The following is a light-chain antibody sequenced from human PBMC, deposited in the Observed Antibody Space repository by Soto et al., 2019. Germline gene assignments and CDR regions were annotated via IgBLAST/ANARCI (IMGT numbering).Light chain of an antibody. CDR2: DNN. CDR3: GTWDSSLSVYV. CDR1: SSNIGNNY. Sequence: QSVLTQPPSVSAAPGQKVTISCSGSSSNIGNNYVPWYQQLPGTAPKLLIYDNNKRPSGIPDRFSGSKSGTSATLGITGLQTGDEADYYCGTWDSSLSVYVFGTGTKLTVL. V-gene: IGLV1-51*01. J-gene: IGLJ1*01.